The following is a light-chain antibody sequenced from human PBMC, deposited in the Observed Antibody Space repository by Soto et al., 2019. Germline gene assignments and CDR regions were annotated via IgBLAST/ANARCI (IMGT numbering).Light chain of an antibody. CDR2: DDN. V-gene: IGLV1-51*01. CDR1: SSNIGGNS. J-gene: IGLJ2*01. Sequence: QSVMTQPPSVSAAPGQKVTISCSGSSSNIGGNSVSWYQQLPGTAPKLLIYDDNKRPSGIPDRFSGSKSGTSATLGITGFQAGDEADYYCGTWESYLSVGVFGGGTKLTVL. CDR3: GTWESYLSVGV.